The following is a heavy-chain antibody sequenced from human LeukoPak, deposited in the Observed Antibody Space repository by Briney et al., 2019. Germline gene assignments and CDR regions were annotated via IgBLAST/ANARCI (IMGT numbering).Heavy chain of an antibody. CDR2: IKQDGSEK. V-gene: IGHV3-7*01. CDR3: ARDLGDYNDN. D-gene: IGHD4-17*01. Sequence: GGSLRLSRAASGFTFSSYSMNWVRQAPGKGLEWVANIKQDGSEKYYVDSVMGRFTISRDNAKNSLYLQMNSLRAEDAAVYYCARDLGDYNDNWGQGTLVTVSS. J-gene: IGHJ4*02. CDR1: GFTFSSYS.